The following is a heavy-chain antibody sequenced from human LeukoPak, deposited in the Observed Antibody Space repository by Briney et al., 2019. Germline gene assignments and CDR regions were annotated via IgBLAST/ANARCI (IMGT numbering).Heavy chain of an antibody. CDR1: GFTFSSYA. D-gene: IGHD3-16*01. CDR3: ARDLGGSRDY. J-gene: IGHJ4*02. Sequence: GGSLRLSCAASGFTFSSYAMHWVRQAPGKGLEWVAVISYDGSNKYYADSVKGRFTISRDNSKNTLYLQMNSLGAEDTAVYYCARDLGGSRDYWGQGTLVTVSS. V-gene: IGHV3-30-3*01. CDR2: ISYDGSNK.